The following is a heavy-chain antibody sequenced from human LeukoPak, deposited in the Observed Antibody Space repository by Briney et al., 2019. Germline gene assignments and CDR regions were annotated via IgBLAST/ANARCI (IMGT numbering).Heavy chain of an antibody. V-gene: IGHV3-7*01. Sequence: GGSLRLSCAASGFXFSSYWMSWVRQAPGKGLEWVANIKQDGSEKYYVDSVKGRFTISRDNAKNSLYLQMNSLRAEDTAVYYCAREAYGDYDDYWGQGTLVTVSS. D-gene: IGHD4-17*01. J-gene: IGHJ4*02. CDR2: IKQDGSEK. CDR3: AREAYGDYDDY. CDR1: GFXFSSYW.